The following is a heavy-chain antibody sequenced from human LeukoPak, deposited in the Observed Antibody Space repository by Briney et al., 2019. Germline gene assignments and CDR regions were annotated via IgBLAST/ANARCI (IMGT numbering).Heavy chain of an antibody. J-gene: IGHJ6*03. Sequence: PGGSLRLSCAASGFIFDDYGMSWVRQAPGKGLEWVSNVNYNGGSTAYADSVKGRFTISRDNAKNSLYLQMNSLRAEDTALYYCARTPIVSPYYMDVWGKGTTATVSS. CDR1: GFIFDDYG. CDR3: ARTPIVSPYYMDV. D-gene: IGHD5/OR15-5a*01. V-gene: IGHV3-20*04. CDR2: VNYNGGST.